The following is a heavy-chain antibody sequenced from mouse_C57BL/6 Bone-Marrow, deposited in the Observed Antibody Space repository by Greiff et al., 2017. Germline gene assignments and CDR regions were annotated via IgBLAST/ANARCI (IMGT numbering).Heavy chain of an antibody. D-gene: IGHD1-1*01. V-gene: IGHV1-82*01. Sequence: VQLQQPGPELVKPGASVKISCKASGYAFSSSWMTWVKQRPGQGLEWIGRIYPGDGDTKYNGKFKGQATLTGDKSHSTAYRPLRSPTSEDSAVSFCASTVVASHWGQGTTLTVSS. CDR3: ASTVVASH. CDR1: GYAFSSSW. J-gene: IGHJ2*01. CDR2: IYPGDGDT.